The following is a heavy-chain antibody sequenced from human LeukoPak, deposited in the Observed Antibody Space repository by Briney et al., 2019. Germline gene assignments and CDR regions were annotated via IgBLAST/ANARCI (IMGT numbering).Heavy chain of an antibody. CDR3: ARGPTRRVANPGWFDP. CDR1: GYTFTNYG. CDR2: ISAYNGNT. D-gene: IGHD5-12*01. Sequence: ASVKVSCKASGYTFTNYGISWVRQAPGQGLEWMGWISAYNGNTNYAQKLQGRVTMTTDTSTSTAYMELRSLRSDDTAVYYCARGPTRRVANPGWFDPWGQGTLVTVSS. J-gene: IGHJ5*02. V-gene: IGHV1-18*01.